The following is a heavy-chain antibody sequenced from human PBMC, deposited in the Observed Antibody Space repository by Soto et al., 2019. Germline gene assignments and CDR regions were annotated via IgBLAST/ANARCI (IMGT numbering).Heavy chain of an antibody. V-gene: IGHV3-30-3*01. CDR2: ISYDGSNK. CDR3: ARTPLDSSGYNKYFPTHHYYFDY. CDR1: GFTFSSYA. Sequence: QVQLVESGGGVVQPGRSLRLSCAASGFTFSSYAMHWVRQAPGKGLEWVAVISYDGSNKYYADSVKGRFTISRDNSKNTLYLQMNSLGAEDTAVYYCARTPLDSSGYNKYFPTHHYYFDYWGQGTLVTVSS. J-gene: IGHJ4*02. D-gene: IGHD3-22*01.